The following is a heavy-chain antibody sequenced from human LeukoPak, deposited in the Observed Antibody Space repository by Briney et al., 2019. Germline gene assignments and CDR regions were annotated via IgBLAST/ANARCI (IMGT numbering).Heavy chain of an antibody. D-gene: IGHD6-19*01. Sequence: SETLSLTCAVYGSSFSVHCWSWIRHPPGKGLEWIGEINQSGSTNYTPSLKRRVTTSVATSKNVLFLKLSSVTAADTAGYYCARGIVTTAVAGSFGYWGQGTLVTVSS. J-gene: IGHJ4*02. V-gene: IGHV4-34*01. CDR2: INQSGST. CDR1: GSSFSVHC. CDR3: ARGIVTTAVAGSFGY.